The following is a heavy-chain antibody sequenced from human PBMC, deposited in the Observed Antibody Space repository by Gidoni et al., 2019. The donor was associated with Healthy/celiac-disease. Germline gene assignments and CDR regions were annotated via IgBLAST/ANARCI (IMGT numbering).Heavy chain of an antibody. CDR2: ISGSGGST. V-gene: IGHV3-23*01. J-gene: IGHJ4*02. Sequence: EVQLLESGGGLVQPGGSLRLSCAASGFTFSSYAMSWVSQAPGKGLEWVSAISGSGGSTYYADSVKGRFTISRDNSKNTLYLQMNSLRAEDTAVYYCAKFHWRFYSSGYSGRGLSYYFDYWGQGTLVTVSS. CDR1: GFTFSSYA. D-gene: IGHD3-22*01. CDR3: AKFHWRFYSSGYSGRGLSYYFDY.